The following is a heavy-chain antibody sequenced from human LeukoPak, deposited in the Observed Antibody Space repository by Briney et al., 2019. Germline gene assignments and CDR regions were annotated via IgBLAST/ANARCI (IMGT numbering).Heavy chain of an antibody. V-gene: IGHV3-7*01. Sequence: GGSLRLSCAASGFTFSSYWMSWVRQAPGKGLEWVANIKQDGSEKYYVDSVKGRFTISRDNAKNSLYLQMNSLRAEDTAVYYCARVRIAAAGAFDYWGQGTLVTVSS. CDR3: ARVRIAAAGAFDY. D-gene: IGHD6-13*01. CDR2: IKQDGSEK. CDR1: GFTFSSYW. J-gene: IGHJ4*02.